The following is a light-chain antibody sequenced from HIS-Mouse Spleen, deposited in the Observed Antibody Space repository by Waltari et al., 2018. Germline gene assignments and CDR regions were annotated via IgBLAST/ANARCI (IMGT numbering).Light chain of an antibody. V-gene: IGKV1-39*01. CDR2: AAS. CDR1: QSISSY. J-gene: IGKJ1*01. Sequence: DIQMTQSPSSLSASGGDRVTITCRASQSISSYVTWYQQNPGKAPKLLIYAASSLQSGVPSRFSGSGSGTDFTLTISSLQPEDFATYYCQQSYSTPGTFGQGTKVEIK. CDR3: QQSYSTPGT.